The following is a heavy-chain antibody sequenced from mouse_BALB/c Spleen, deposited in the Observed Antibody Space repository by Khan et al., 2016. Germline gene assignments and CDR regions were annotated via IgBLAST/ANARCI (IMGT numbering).Heavy chain of an antibody. Sequence: QIQLVQSGPELKKPGETVKISCKASGYTFTNYGMNWVKQAPGKDLKWMGWINTYTGEPTSADDFKGRFAFSLETSASTAYLQINILRNEDTATYFCARYRYYYGSSKYFDVWGAGTTVTVSS. V-gene: IGHV9-3-1*01. J-gene: IGHJ1*01. D-gene: IGHD1-1*01. CDR3: ARYRYYYGSSKYFDV. CDR2: INTYTGEP. CDR1: GYTFTNYG.